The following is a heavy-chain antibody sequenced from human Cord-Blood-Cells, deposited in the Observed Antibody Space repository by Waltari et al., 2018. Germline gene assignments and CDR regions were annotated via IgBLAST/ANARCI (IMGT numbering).Heavy chain of an antibody. CDR2: IYTSGDT. CDR1: GGSISSYY. J-gene: IGHJ5*02. CDR3: ARDSDSSSWYWFDP. Sequence: QVQLQESGPGLVKPSETLSLTCTVSGGSISSYYWSWIRQPAGKGLEWIGRIYTSGDTNYNPSLKSRVTMSVDTSKNQFSLKLSSVTAADTAVYYCARDSDSSSWYWFDPWGQGTLVTVSS. D-gene: IGHD6-13*01. V-gene: IGHV4-4*07.